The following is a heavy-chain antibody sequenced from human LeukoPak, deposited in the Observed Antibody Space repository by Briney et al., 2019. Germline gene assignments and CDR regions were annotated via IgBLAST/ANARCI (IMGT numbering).Heavy chain of an antibody. CDR3: ASRIATSFEY. CDR2: ISYDGSNK. CDR1: GFTFSSYA. D-gene: IGHD6-13*01. Sequence: PGGSLRLSCAASGFTFSSYAMHWVRQAPGKGLEWVAVISYDGSNKYYADSVKGRFTISRDNSKNTLYLHVSSLRAEDTAVYYCASRIATSFEYWGQGTLVTVSS. V-gene: IGHV3-30-3*01. J-gene: IGHJ4*02.